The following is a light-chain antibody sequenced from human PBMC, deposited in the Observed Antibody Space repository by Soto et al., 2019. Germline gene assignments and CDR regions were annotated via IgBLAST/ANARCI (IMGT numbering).Light chain of an antibody. CDR2: DAS. Sequence: DIQMTQSPSTLSASVGDRVTITCRASQSISNWLAWYQQKPGKAPKLLIYDASSLEIGVPPRFSGSGSRAEFTLTISSLQPDDFATYYCQQYYSYSFGQGTKVDIK. J-gene: IGKJ1*01. CDR3: QQYYSYS. V-gene: IGKV1-5*01. CDR1: QSISNW.